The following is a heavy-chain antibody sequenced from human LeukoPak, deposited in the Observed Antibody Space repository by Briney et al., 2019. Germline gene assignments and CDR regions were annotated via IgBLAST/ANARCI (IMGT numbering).Heavy chain of an antibody. V-gene: IGHV4-61*02. D-gene: IGHD6-6*01. CDR1: GGSISSGSYY. CDR2: IYTSGST. Sequence: SETLSLTCTVSGGSISSGSYYWSWIRQPAGKGLEWIGRIYTSGSTNYNPSLKSRVTISVGTSKNQFSLKLSSVAAADTAVYYCARHRGGGYLAARGHWFDPWGQGTLVTVSS. J-gene: IGHJ5*02. CDR3: ARHRGGGYLAARGHWFDP.